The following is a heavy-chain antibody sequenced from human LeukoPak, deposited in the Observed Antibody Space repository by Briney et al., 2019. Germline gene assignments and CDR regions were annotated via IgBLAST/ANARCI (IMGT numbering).Heavy chain of an antibody. CDR3: ARSGFYCGGDCYSDY. CDR1: GFTFSSYS. D-gene: IGHD2-21*02. J-gene: IGHJ4*02. V-gene: IGHV3-48*04. Sequence: GGSLRLSCAASGFTFSSYSMNWVRQAPGKGLEWVSYISSSSSTIYYADSVKGRFTISRDNAKNSLYLQMNSLRAEDTAVYYCARSGFYCGGDCYSDYWGQGTLVTVSS. CDR2: ISSSSSTI.